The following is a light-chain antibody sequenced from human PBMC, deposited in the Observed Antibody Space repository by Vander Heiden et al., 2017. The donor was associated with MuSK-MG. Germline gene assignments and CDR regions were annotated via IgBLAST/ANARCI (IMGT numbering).Light chain of an antibody. CDR1: QDIRNY. J-gene: IGKJ1*01. CDR3: QQLNNYPRT. CDR2: TAS. V-gene: IGKV1-9*01. Sequence: IKLTQSPSFLSASVGDTVTITCRAGQDIRNYLAWYQQKPGKAPELLIYTASTLHSGVSSRLSGSGSGTEFSLTISRLQPEDVATYYCQQLNNYPRTFGQGTKVEIK.